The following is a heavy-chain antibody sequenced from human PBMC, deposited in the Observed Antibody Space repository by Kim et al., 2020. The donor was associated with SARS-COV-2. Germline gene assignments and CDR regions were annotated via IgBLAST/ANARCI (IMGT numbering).Heavy chain of an antibody. V-gene: IGHV3-33*01. Sequence: GGSLRLSCAASGFTFSSYGMHWVRQAPGKGLEWVAVIWYDGSNKYSADSVKGRFTISRDNSKNTLYLQMNSLRAEDTAVYYCARDILYDSSGYYYVYSPEYFQHWGQGTLVTVSS. J-gene: IGHJ1*01. CDR3: ARDILYDSSGYYYVYSPEYFQH. CDR2: IWYDGSNK. CDR1: GFTFSSYG. D-gene: IGHD3-22*01.